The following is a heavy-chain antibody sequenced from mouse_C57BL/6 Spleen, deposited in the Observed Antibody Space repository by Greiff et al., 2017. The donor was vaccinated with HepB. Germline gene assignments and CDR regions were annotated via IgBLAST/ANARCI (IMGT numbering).Heavy chain of an antibody. CDR2: IHPNSGST. J-gene: IGHJ3*01. Sequence: VKLQQPGAELVKPGASVKLSCKASGYTFTSYWMHWVKQRPGQGLEWIGMIHPNSGSTNYNEKFKSKATLTVDKSSSTAYMQLSSLTSEDSAVYYCARGDGNVWFAYWGQGTLVTVSA. V-gene: IGHV1-64*01. CDR3: ARGDGNVWFAY. D-gene: IGHD2-1*01. CDR1: GYTFTSYW.